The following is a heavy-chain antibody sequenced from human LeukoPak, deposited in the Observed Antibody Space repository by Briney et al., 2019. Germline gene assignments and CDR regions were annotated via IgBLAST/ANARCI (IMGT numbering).Heavy chain of an antibody. CDR3: ARATLDN. CDR2: IYSVGTT. CDR1: GFILSSDS. J-gene: IGHJ4*02. Sequence: GRSLRLSCAPSGFILSSDSISWVRQAPGKGLDWVSIIYSVGTTNYADAVRARFTISIDNSKNTVYLQMNSLRVEDTALYYCARATLDNWGQGTLVTVSS. V-gene: IGHV3-53*01.